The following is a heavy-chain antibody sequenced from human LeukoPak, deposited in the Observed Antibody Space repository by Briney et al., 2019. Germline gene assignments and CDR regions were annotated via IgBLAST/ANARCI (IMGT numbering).Heavy chain of an antibody. CDR1: GGSISSSNW. J-gene: IGHJ4*02. CDR2: IYHSGST. D-gene: IGHD6-13*01. V-gene: IGHV4-4*02. CDR3: ARDLLAAAAFDY. Sequence: PSETLSLTCAVSGGSISSSNWWSWVRQPPGKGLEWIGEIYHSGSTNYNPSLKSRVTISVDKSKNQFSLKLTSVTAADTAVYYCARDLLAAAAFDYWGQGTLVTVSS.